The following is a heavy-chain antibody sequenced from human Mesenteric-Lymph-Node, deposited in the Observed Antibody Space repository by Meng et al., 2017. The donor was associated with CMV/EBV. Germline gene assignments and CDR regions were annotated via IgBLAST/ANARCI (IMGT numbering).Heavy chain of an antibody. Sequence: GSLRLSCTVSGGSISSSSYYWGWTRQPPGKGLEWIGSIYYSGSTYYNPSLKSRVTISVDTSKNQFSLKLSSVTAADTAVYYCARDSGLGYCSSTSCYSNWFDPWGQGTLVTVSS. CDR2: IYYSGST. D-gene: IGHD2-2*01. CDR3: ARDSGLGYCSSTSCYSNWFDP. CDR1: GGSISSSSYY. J-gene: IGHJ5*02. V-gene: IGHV4-39*07.